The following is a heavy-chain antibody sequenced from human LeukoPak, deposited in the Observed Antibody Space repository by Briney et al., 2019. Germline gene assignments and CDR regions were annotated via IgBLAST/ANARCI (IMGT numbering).Heavy chain of an antibody. CDR2: ISYDGSNK. CDR3: ASIAAAGNLDY. Sequence: PGRSLRLSCAASGFTFSSYAMHWVRQAPGKGLEWVAVISYDGSNKYYADSVKCRFTISRDNSKNTLYMQMNSLRAEDTAVYYCASIAAAGNLDYWGQGTLVTVSS. J-gene: IGHJ4*02. CDR1: GFTFSSYA. D-gene: IGHD6-13*01. V-gene: IGHV3-30-3*01.